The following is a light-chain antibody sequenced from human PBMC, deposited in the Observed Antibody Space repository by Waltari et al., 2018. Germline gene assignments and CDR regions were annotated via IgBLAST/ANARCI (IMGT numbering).Light chain of an antibody. J-gene: IGKJ4*01. CDR2: DAS. Sequence: EIVMTQSPATLSVSPGDAATLSCRASRAIANNLAWYQQKPGQALRLLIYDASTRATGIPARFSGSGFGTDFTLTISSLEPEDFAVYFCQQGSMWPLTFGGGTTVEIK. CDR3: QQGSMWPLT. V-gene: IGKV3-11*01. CDR1: RAIANN.